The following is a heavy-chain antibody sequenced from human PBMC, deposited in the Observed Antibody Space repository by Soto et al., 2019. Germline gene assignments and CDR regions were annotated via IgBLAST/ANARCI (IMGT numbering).Heavy chain of an antibody. CDR2: IYSSGST. V-gene: IGHV4-31*03. D-gene: IGHD1-26*01. J-gene: IGHJ4*02. CDR3: ARDRSGSWDFDY. CDR1: GGSISSGGYY. Sequence: QVQLQESGPGLVKPSQTLSLTCTVSGGSISSGGYYWSWIRKHPGKGREWIGYIYSSGSTYYNPSINSRVTISVDTSKHQFCLKLSSVTAADTAVYYCARDRSGSWDFDYWGQGTLVTVSS.